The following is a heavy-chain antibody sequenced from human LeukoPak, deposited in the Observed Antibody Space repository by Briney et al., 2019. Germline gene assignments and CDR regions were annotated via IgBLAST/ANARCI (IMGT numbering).Heavy chain of an antibody. CDR2: FDPEDGET. Sequence: GSSVKVSCKVSGYTLTELSMHWVRQAPGKGLEWMGGFDPEDGETIYAQKFQGRVTMTEDTSTDTAYMELSSLRSEDTAVYYCATVPQYYDSLLDYYFDYWGQGTLVTVSS. V-gene: IGHV1-24*01. D-gene: IGHD3-22*01. CDR3: ATVPQYYDSLLDYYFDY. J-gene: IGHJ4*02. CDR1: GYTLTELS.